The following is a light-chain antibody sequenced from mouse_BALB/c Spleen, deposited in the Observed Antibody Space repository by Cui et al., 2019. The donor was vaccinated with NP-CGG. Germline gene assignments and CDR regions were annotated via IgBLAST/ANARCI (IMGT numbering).Light chain of an antibody. V-gene: IGLV1*01. CDR1: TGAVTTSNY. CDR3: ALWYSNHWV. J-gene: IGLJ1*01. CDR2: GTY. Sequence: QPVLPHHSPLTSSPAHPVTLTCRSSTGAVTTSNYANWVQEKPDHLFTGLIGGTYNRAPGVPARFSGSLIGDKAALTITGAQTEDEEIKFCALWYSNHWVFGGGSKLTVL.